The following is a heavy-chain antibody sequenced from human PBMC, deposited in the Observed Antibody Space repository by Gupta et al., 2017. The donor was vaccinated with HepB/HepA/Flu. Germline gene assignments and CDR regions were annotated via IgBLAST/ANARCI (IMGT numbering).Heavy chain of an antibody. D-gene: IGHD7-27*01. CDR2: ISGSGGST. CDR3: ASAPTGGYYYYYMDV. CDR1: GFTFSSYA. Sequence: EVQLLESGGGLVQPGGSLRLSCAASGFTFSSYAMSWVRQAPGKGLEWVSAISGSGGSTYYADSVKGRFTISRDNSKNTLYLQMNSLRAEDTAVYYCASAPTGGYYYYYMDVWGKGTTVTVSS. J-gene: IGHJ6*03. V-gene: IGHV3-23*01.